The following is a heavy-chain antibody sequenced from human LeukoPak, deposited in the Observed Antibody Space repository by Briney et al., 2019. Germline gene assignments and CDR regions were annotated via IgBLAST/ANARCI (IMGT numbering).Heavy chain of an antibody. D-gene: IGHD6-19*01. CDR3: ARSPVRGWYYFDY. V-gene: IGHV4-39*01. CDR2: IYYSGST. CDR1: GGSISSSSYY. J-gene: IGHJ4*02. Sequence: SETLSLTRTVSGGSISSSSYYWGWIRQPPGKGLEWIGSIYYSGSTYYNPSLKSRVTISVDTSKNQFSLKLSSVTAADTAVYYCARSPVRGWYYFDYWGQGTLVTVSS.